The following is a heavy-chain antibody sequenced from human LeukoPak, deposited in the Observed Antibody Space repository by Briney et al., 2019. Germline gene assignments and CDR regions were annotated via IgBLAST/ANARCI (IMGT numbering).Heavy chain of an antibody. Sequence: SETLSLTCTVSGGSISSGDYYWSWIRQPPGKGLEWIGYIYYSGSTYYNPSLKSRVTISVDTSKNQFSLMLSSVTAADTAVYYCARTAPPAGYYDSSGYPTENWGQGTLVTVSS. CDR3: ARTAPPAGYYDSSGYPTEN. J-gene: IGHJ4*02. CDR1: GGSISSGDYY. CDR2: IYYSGST. D-gene: IGHD3-22*01. V-gene: IGHV4-30-4*08.